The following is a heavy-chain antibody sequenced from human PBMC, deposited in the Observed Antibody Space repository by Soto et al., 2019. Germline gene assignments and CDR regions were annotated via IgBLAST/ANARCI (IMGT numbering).Heavy chain of an antibody. Sequence: QLQLQESGPGLVKPSETLSLTCTVSGGSISSSSYYWGWIRQPPGKGLEWIGGIYYSGSTYYNPSLKSRVTISVDTSKNQFSLKLSSVTAADTAVYYCARHYGDYNNAFDIWGQGTMVTVSS. CDR3: ARHYGDYNNAFDI. V-gene: IGHV4-39*01. CDR2: IYYSGST. CDR1: GGSISSSSYY. D-gene: IGHD4-17*01. J-gene: IGHJ3*02.